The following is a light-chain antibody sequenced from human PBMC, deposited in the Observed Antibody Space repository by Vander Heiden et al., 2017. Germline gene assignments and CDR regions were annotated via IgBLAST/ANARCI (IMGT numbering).Light chain of an antibody. Sequence: DIQMTQSTSSVSASVGDRVTITCRASQTINTWLAWYQQKPGKAPQLLIYGASTLQTGVPSRFSGSGSGTFFTLTINSLQPEDFATYYCQQASSFPQTFSHGTRV. CDR3: QQASSFPQT. V-gene: IGKV1-12*01. CDR2: GAS. J-gene: IGKJ3*01. CDR1: QTINTW.